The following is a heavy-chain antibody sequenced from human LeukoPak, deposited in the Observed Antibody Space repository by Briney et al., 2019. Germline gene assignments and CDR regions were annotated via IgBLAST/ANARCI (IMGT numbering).Heavy chain of an antibody. D-gene: IGHD3-3*01. CDR2: IYYSGST. CDR1: GGSISSSSYY. CDR3: ARHQTSAFFDFWSGYYSTFDY. V-gene: IGHV4-39*01. Sequence: SETLSLTCTVSGGSISSSSYYWGWIRQPPGKGLEWIGSIYYSGSTYYNPSLKSRVTISVDTSKNQFSLKLSSVTAADTAVYYCARHQTSAFFDFWSGYYSTFDYWGQGTLVTVSS. J-gene: IGHJ4*02.